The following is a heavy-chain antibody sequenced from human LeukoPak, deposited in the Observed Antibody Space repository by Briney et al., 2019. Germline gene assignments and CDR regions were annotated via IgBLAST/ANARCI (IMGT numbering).Heavy chain of an antibody. CDR2: IYYSGST. J-gene: IGHJ5*02. CDR1: RGSISSYY. D-gene: IGHD3-16*01. V-gene: IGHV4-59*08. Sequence: PSETLSLTCTVSRGSISSYYWSWIRQPPGKGLEWIGNIYYSGSTNYNPSLKSRVTISVDTSKNQFSLKLSSVTAADTAIYYCARLLSYNWFDPWGQGTLVTVSS. CDR3: ARLLSYNWFDP.